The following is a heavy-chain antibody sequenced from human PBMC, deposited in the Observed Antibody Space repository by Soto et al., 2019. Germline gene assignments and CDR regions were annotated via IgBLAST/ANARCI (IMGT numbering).Heavy chain of an antibody. J-gene: IGHJ6*02. Sequence: SQTLSLTCDIPGDSVSSSSAAWNWIRQSPSRGLEWLGRTYYRSKWIHEYTVSMESRITINPDTSKNQFSLHIYSVTPEDTAVYYCARDEQWPRGSVYYYYGMDVWGPGTTVTVSS. CDR1: GDSVSSSSAA. CDR3: ARDEQWPRGSVYYYYGMDV. V-gene: IGHV6-1*01. CDR2: TYYRSKWIH. D-gene: IGHD6-19*01.